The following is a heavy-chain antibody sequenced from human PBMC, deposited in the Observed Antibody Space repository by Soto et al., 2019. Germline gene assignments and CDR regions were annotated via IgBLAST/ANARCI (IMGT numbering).Heavy chain of an antibody. CDR3: AADFTYDFWRPAPELDY. D-gene: IGHD3-3*01. CDR2: IVVGSGNT. V-gene: IGHV1-58*02. Sequence: SVKVSCKASGFTFTSSAMQWVRQARGQRLEWIGWIVVGSGNTNYAQKFQERVTITRDMSTSTAYMELSSLRSEDTAVYYCAADFTYDFWRPAPELDYWGQGTLVTVSS. CDR1: GFTFTSSA. J-gene: IGHJ4*02.